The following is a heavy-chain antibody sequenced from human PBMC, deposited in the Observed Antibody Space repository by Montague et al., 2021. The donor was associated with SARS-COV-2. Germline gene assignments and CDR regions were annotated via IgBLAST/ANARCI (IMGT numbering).Heavy chain of an antibody. CDR1: GDSVSGDNVS. Sequence: CAISGDSVSGDNVSWNWIRQSPSRGLEWLGRTYYRSRWVDHYEVSIKGRISIKADTSKNQFSLQLDSVTPEDTAVYYCARGDGLGPYPGYAFDIWGQGTLVTVSS. J-gene: IGHJ3*02. V-gene: IGHV6-1*01. CDR3: ARGDGLGPYPGYAFDI. D-gene: IGHD5-24*01. CDR2: TYYRSRWVD.